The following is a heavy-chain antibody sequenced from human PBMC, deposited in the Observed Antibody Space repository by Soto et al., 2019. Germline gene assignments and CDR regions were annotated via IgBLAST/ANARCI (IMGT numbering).Heavy chain of an antibody. CDR3: ARHPDFWSGYYPFDY. Sequence: PSETLSLTCTVSGGSISSSSYYWGWIRQPPGKGLEWIGSIYYSGSTYYNPSLKSRVTISVDTSKNQFSLKLSSVTAADTAVYYCARHPDFWSGYYPFDYWGQGTLVTVSS. CDR2: IYYSGST. V-gene: IGHV4-39*01. D-gene: IGHD3-3*01. J-gene: IGHJ4*02. CDR1: GGSISSSSYY.